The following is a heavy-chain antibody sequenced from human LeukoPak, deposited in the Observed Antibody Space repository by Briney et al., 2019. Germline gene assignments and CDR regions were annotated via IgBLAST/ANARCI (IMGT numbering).Heavy chain of an antibody. V-gene: IGHV3-30*02. J-gene: IGHJ4*02. CDR1: GFIFSSYG. CDR3: ARTYNPDY. D-gene: IGHD1-14*01. CDR2: IRYDGNNK. Sequence: GGSLRLSCAASGFIFSSYGMHWVRQAPGKGLEWVSYIRYDGNNKYYGDSVKGRVTVSRDNSKNTLYLQMNSLRVEDTAVYYCARTYNPDYWGQGTLVTVSS.